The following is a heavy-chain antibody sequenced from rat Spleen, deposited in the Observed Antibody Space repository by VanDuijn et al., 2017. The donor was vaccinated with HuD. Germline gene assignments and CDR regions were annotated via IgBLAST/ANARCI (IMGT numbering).Heavy chain of an antibody. V-gene: IGHV5-25*01. CDR3: ARQVLTRDYFDY. J-gene: IGHJ2*01. D-gene: IGHD1-3*01. CDR1: GFTFSDYN. Sequence: EVQLVESGGGLVQPGRSLKLSCAASGFTFSDYNMAWVRQAPKKGLEWVATISTGGGNTYYRDSVKGRFTISRDNAKSTLYLQMDSLRSEDTATYYCARQVLTRDYFDYWGQGVMVTVSS. CDR2: ISTGGGNT.